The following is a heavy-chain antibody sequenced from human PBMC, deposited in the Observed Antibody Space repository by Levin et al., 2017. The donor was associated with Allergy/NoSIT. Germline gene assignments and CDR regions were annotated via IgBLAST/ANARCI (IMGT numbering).Heavy chain of an antibody. D-gene: IGHD3/OR15-3a*01. Sequence: PGESLKISCAASGFIFSDHYMDWVRQAPGKGLEWVGRITNRGNGYTAKYAAYVGVRFTISRDDSKNSLYLQMNSLRTEDTAVYYCADLGLSYALDVCGQGTTVAVSS. V-gene: IGHV3-72*01. CDR2: ITNRGNGYTA. CDR3: ADLGLSYALDV. CDR1: GFIFSDHY. J-gene: IGHJ6*02.